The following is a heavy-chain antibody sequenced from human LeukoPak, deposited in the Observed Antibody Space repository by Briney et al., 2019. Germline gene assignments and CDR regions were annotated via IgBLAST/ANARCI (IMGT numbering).Heavy chain of an antibody. Sequence: GRSLRLSCAASGFTFSSYGMHWVRQAPGKGLEWVAVIWYDGSNKYYADSVKGRFTISRDNSKTTLYLQMNSLRAEDTAVYYCARDCSGGSCDAFDIWGQGTMVTVSS. CDR3: ARDCSGGSCDAFDI. D-gene: IGHD2-15*01. CDR1: GFTFSSYG. CDR2: IWYDGSNK. J-gene: IGHJ3*02. V-gene: IGHV3-33*01.